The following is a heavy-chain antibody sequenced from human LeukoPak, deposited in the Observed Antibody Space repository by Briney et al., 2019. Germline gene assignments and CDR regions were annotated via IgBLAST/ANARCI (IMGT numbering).Heavy chain of an antibody. Sequence: GGSLRLSCAASGFTFSSYWMSWVRQAPGKGLEWVANINQDGREKYYVDSVKSRFTISRDNAKNSLYLQMNSLRAEDTAVYYCARATWYGDYVDYWGQGTLVTVSS. D-gene: IGHD4-17*01. CDR3: ARATWYGDYVDY. J-gene: IGHJ4*02. CDR1: GFTFSSYW. V-gene: IGHV3-7*04. CDR2: INQDGREK.